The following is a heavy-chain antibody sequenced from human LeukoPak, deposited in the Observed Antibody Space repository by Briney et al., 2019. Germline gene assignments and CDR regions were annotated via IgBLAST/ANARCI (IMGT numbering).Heavy chain of an antibody. V-gene: IGHV3-30*02. CDR2: VHSDGSSP. J-gene: IGHJ6*03. CDR1: GFTFSAYG. D-gene: IGHD3-3*01. CDR3: ARDLPYDFWSGYTMDV. Sequence: GGSLRLSCAASGFTFSAYGMHWVRQAPGKGLEWVALVHSDGSSPYYVDSVKGRFTISRDNSKNTLFLQMNSLRAEDTAVYYCARDLPYDFWSGYTMDVWGKGTTVTVSS.